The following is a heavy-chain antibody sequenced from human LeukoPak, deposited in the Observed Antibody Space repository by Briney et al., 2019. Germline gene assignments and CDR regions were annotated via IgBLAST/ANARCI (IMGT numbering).Heavy chain of an antibody. J-gene: IGHJ4*02. CDR3: ARDFGAFSTGYYFDC. V-gene: IGHV3-48*04. CDR1: GFALNTYS. Sequence: HPGGSLRLSCSASGFALNTYSINWVRQAPGMGLEWISYTSVTGEWMYYADSVKGRFTMSRDNTKESVYLHLNSLRAEDTGIYYCARDFGAFSTGYYFDCWGQGTLVTVSS. D-gene: IGHD3/OR15-3a*01. CDR2: TSVTGEWM.